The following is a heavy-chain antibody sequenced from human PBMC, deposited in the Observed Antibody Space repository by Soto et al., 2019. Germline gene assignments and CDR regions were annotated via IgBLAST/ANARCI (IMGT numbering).Heavy chain of an antibody. CDR3: AREPWNLPYYYYGMDV. CDR1: GYTFTSYA. V-gene: IGHV1-3*01. Sequence: QVQLVQSGAEVKKPGASVKVSCKASGYTFTSYAMHWVRQAPGQRLEWMGWINAGNGNTKYSQKFQGRVTITRDTSASTAYMELSSLRSEDTAVYYCAREPWNLPYYYYGMDVWGQGTTVTVSS. D-gene: IGHD1-1*01. CDR2: INAGNGNT. J-gene: IGHJ6*02.